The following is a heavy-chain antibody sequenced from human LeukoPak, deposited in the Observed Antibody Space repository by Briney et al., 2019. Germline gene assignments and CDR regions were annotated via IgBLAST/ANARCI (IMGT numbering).Heavy chain of an antibody. CDR1: GFTFSSYW. D-gene: IGHD3-16*01. CDR2: MKHNGDEL. J-gene: IGHJ4*02. CDR3: ARELRTFDS. V-gene: IGHV3-7*01. Sequence: GGSLRLSCAASGFTFSSYWMTWVRQAPGKGLEWVANMKHNGDELNYVDSVEDRFTISRDNAKNSLYLHMTDLRAEDTAVYYCARELRTFDSWGQGTLVTVSS.